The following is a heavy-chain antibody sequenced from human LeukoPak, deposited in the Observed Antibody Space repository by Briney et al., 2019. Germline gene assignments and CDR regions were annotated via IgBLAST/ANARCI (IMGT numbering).Heavy chain of an antibody. D-gene: IGHD3-22*01. CDR3: ARGLMGGYPHFDY. CDR2: INWNGNTI. V-gene: IGHV3-20*04. CDR1: GGSISSYY. Sequence: ETLSLTCTISGGSISSYYWSWIRQPPGKGLEWVSHINWNGNTIGYADSVKGRFTISRDNAKNSVYLQMNSLRAEDTALYYCARGLMGGYPHFDYWGQGTLVTVSS. J-gene: IGHJ4*02.